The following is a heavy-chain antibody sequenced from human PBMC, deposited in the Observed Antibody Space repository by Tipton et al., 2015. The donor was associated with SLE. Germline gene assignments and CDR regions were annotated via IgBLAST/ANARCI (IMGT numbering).Heavy chain of an antibody. Sequence: SLRLSCAASGFTVSSNYMNWVRQAPGKGLEWVAVISYDGSNKYYADSVKGRFTISRDNSKNTLYLQMNSLRAEDTAVYYCAKGRTGDEAFDIWGQGTMVTVSS. J-gene: IGHJ3*02. CDR2: ISYDGSNK. CDR3: AKGRTGDEAFDI. V-gene: IGHV3-30-3*01. CDR1: GFTVSSNY. D-gene: IGHD7-27*01.